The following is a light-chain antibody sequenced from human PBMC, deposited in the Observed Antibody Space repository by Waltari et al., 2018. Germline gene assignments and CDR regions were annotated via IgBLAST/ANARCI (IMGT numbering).Light chain of an antibody. Sequence: IVLTQSPGTLSLSPGERATLSCRASQSLTKRYLAWYQQKPGQAPRLLIYGASSRAAGIPDRFSGSGSGTDFTLTINRLEPDDFAVYYCQQYGSSIMYTFGQGTKLEIK. CDR2: GAS. CDR1: QSLTKRY. CDR3: QQYGSSIMYT. J-gene: IGKJ2*01. V-gene: IGKV3-20*01.